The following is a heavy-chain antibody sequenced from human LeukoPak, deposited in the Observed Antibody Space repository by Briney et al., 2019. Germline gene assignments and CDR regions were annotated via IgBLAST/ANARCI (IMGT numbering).Heavy chain of an antibody. V-gene: IGHV1-18*01. CDR3: ARVGSSSWYAPYYYYMDV. CDR1: GYTFTSYG. J-gene: IGHJ6*03. Sequence: ASVKVSCKASGYTFTSYGISWVRQAPGQGLEWMGWISAYNGNTNYAQKLQGRVTMTTDTSTSTAYMELRSLRSDDTAVYYCARVGSSSWYAPYYYYMDVWGKGTTVTVSS. D-gene: IGHD6-13*01. CDR2: ISAYNGNT.